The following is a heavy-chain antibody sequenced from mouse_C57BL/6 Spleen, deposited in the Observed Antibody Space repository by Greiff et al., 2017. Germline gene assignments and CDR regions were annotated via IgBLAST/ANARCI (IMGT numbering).Heavy chain of an antibody. V-gene: IGHV2-9-1*01. CDR2: LWTGGGT. J-gene: IGHJ4*01. Sequence: VHLVESGPGLVAPSQSLSITCTVSGFSLTSYAISWVRQPPGKGLEWLGVLWTGGGTNYNSALKSRLSISKDNSKSQVFLKMNSLQTDDTARYYCARDKYYGNYDAMDYWGQGTSVTVSS. CDR1: GFSLTSYA. D-gene: IGHD2-1*01. CDR3: ARDKYYGNYDAMDY.